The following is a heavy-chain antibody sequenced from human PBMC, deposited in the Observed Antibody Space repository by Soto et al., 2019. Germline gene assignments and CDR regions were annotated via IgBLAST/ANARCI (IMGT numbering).Heavy chain of an antibody. CDR2: IYHSGST. CDR3: AREGNNGWQVPNWCDP. J-gene: IGHJ5*02. Sequence: QVQLQESGPGLVKPSGTLSLTCTVFGGSISSSNWWTWVRQPPGKGLEWIGEIYHSGSTNYNPSFNRRVTMSVDKSKNQFSLTLTSVTAADTALYYCAREGNNGWQVPNWCDPWGQGTLVTVSS. V-gene: IGHV4-4*02. CDR1: GGSISSSNW. D-gene: IGHD6-19*01.